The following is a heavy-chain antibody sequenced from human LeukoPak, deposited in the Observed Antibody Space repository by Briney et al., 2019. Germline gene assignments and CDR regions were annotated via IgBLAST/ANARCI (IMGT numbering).Heavy chain of an antibody. CDR2: INHSGST. CDR3: ARGARSAYYYDSSEAFDI. CDR1: GGSFSGYY. J-gene: IGHJ3*02. D-gene: IGHD3-22*01. Sequence: SETLSVTCAVYGGSFSGYYWSWIRQPPGKGLEWIGEINHSGSTNYNPSLKSRVTISVDTSKNQFSLKLSSVTAADTAVYYCARGARSAYYYDSSEAFDIWGQGTMVTVSS. V-gene: IGHV4-34*01.